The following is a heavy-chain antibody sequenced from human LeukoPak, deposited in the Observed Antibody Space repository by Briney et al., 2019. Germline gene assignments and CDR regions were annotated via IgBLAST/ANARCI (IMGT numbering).Heavy chain of an antibody. D-gene: IGHD3-22*01. V-gene: IGHV3-7*01. J-gene: IGHJ4*02. CDR2: IKQDGSEK. Sequence: GGSLRLPCAASGFTFSSYWMSWVRQAPGKGLEWVANIKQDGSEKYYVDSVKGRFTISRDNAKNSLYLQMNSLRAEDTAVYYCARSGYYYDSSGYYSDYWGQVTLVTVSS. CDR1: GFTFSSYW. CDR3: ARSGYYYDSSGYYSDY.